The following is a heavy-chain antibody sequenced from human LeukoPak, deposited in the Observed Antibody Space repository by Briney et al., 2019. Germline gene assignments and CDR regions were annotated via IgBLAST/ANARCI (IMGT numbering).Heavy chain of an antibody. CDR2: ISAYNGNT. J-gene: IGHJ6*03. CDR3: ARAKYSGYDWGFYYYYMDV. Sequence: ASVKVSCKASGYTFTGYYMHWVRQAPGQGLEWMGWISAYNGNTNYAQKLQGRVTMTTDTSTSTAYMELRSLRSDDTAVYYCARAKYSGYDWGFYYYYMDVWGKGTTVTISS. D-gene: IGHD5-12*01. CDR1: GYTFTGYY. V-gene: IGHV1-18*04.